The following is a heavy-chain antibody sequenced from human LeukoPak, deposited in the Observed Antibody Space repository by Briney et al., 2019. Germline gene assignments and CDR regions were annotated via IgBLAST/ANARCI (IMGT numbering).Heavy chain of an antibody. CDR3: AKGAAGSGYSFFDY. J-gene: IGHJ4*02. CDR2: ISGSGGST. Sequence: GGSLRLSCAASGFTVSSNYINWVRQAPGKGLEWVSAISGSGGSTYYADSVKGRFTISRDNSKNTLYLQMNSLRAEDTAVYYCAKGAAGSGYSFFDYWGQGTLVTVSS. V-gene: IGHV3-23*01. D-gene: IGHD3-22*01. CDR1: GFTVSSNY.